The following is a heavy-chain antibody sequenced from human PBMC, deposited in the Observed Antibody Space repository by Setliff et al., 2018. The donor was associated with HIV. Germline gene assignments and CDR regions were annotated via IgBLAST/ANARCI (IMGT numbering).Heavy chain of an antibody. D-gene: IGHD3-22*01. CDR1: GGSISRDSFY. Sequence: KTSETLSLTCTVSGGSISRDSFYWGWFRQPPGEGLEWIGSIYYSGTTYYAPSLETRLTISVDTSTNRFSLKLTSVTAADTAMYFCAGDSGYPSNWFDPWGQGILVTVSS. J-gene: IGHJ5*02. CDR3: AGDSGYPSNWFDP. V-gene: IGHV4-39*02. CDR2: IYYSGTT.